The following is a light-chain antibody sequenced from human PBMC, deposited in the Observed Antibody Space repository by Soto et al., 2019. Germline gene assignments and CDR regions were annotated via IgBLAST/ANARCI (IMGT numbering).Light chain of an antibody. J-gene: IGKJ3*01. Sequence: EIVLTQSPATLSLSPGERATLAFMASQSVSSYLAWYQQKPGQAPRLLLYDASNRATAIPARFSGSGSGTDFTLTISSLEPEDFAVHYCQQRSNWPLTFGPGTKVDIK. CDR3: QQRSNWPLT. CDR1: QSVSSY. V-gene: IGKV3-11*01. CDR2: DAS.